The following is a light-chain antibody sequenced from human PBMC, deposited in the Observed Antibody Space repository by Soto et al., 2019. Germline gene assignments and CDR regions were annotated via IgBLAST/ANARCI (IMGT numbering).Light chain of an antibody. Sequence: QSVLTQPPSVSGAPGQRVTISCTGSSSNIGAGHVVHWYQQFPGRAPNLLIYGSSNRPSGVPDRFSGSKSGTSASLAITGLQADDDADYYCQSYDNTLSASVFGGGTKLTVL. V-gene: IGLV1-40*01. J-gene: IGLJ2*01. CDR3: QSYDNTLSASV. CDR2: GSS. CDR1: SSNIGAGHV.